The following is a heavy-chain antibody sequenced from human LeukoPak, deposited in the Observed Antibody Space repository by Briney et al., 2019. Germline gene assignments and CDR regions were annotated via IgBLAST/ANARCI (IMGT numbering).Heavy chain of an antibody. J-gene: IGHJ5*02. CDR1: GFTFSNYA. D-gene: IGHD5-24*01. CDR2: ITVSGSSA. V-gene: IGHV3-23*01. CDR3: AKVVRWPNSFDP. Sequence: GGSLRLSCAASGFTFSNYAMNWVRQAPGKGLEWVSIITVSGSSAYYADSVKGRFTISRDNSKNTLYLQMDSLRAEDMAVYYCAKVVRWPNSFDPWGQGTLVTVSS.